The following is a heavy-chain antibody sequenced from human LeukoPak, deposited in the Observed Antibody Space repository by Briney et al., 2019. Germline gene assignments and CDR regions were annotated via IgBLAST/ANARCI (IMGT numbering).Heavy chain of an antibody. J-gene: IGHJ4*02. CDR1: GGTFSSYA. CDR3: ARDHYDSSGYSGY. V-gene: IGHV1-69*01. D-gene: IGHD3-22*01. Sequence: SVKVSCKASGGTFSSYAISWVRQAPGQGLEWMGGIIPIFGTANYAQKFRGRVTITADESTSTAYMELSSLRSEDTAVYYCARDHYDSSGYSGYWGQGTLVTVSS. CDR2: IIPIFGTA.